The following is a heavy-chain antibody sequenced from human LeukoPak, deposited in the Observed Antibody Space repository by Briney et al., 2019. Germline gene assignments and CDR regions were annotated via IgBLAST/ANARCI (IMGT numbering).Heavy chain of an antibody. V-gene: IGHV4-59*08. CDR3: ARPRSSSWTPYDY. D-gene: IGHD6-13*01. CDR2: IYYSGNT. J-gene: IGHJ4*02. Sequence: SETLSLTCTVSGGSISSYYWSWIRQPPGKGLEWIGYIYYSGNTNYNPSLKSRVTISVDTSKNQFSLKLSSVTAADTAVYYCARPRSSSWTPYDYWGQGTLVTVSS. CDR1: GGSISSYY.